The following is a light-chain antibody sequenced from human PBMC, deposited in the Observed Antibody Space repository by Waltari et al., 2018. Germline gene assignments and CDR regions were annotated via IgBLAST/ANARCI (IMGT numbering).Light chain of an antibody. CDR2: RSV. CDR1: ASNIGGNL. CDR3: ASWDDSLNGHWV. V-gene: IGLV1-44*01. J-gene: IGLJ3*02. Sequence: QSVLTQPPSASGTPGQRVTISCSGSASNIGGNLVNWYQQLPGKAPKLPIYRSVQRPSGVPDRFSASKTGTSASLAISGLQSEDEADYFCASWDDSLNGHWVFGGGTKVTVL.